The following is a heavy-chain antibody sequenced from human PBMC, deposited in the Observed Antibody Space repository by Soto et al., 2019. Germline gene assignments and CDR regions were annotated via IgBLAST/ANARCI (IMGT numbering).Heavy chain of an antibody. V-gene: IGHV3-30*09. CDR1: GFSVSAYT. Sequence: QVQLVESGGGVVQPGRSLRLSCAASGFSVSAYTIHWVRQAPGKGLEWVAVNSSDGIHKYYTDSVKGRFAISRDTSTNAVFLQMSSLGPEDTAVYYCGRWEQPLFQYWGQGTLVTVSS. CDR3: GRWEQPLFQY. D-gene: IGHD1-1*01. J-gene: IGHJ4*02. CDR2: NSSDGIHK.